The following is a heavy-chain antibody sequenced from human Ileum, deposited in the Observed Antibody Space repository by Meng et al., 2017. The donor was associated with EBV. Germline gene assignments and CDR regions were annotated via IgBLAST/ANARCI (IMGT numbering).Heavy chain of an antibody. D-gene: IGHD2/OR15-2a*01. J-gene: IGHJ5*02. V-gene: IGHV1-3*01. CDR2: INAGNGNT. Sequence: VLLVRCGAEVKKPGASVKVSCTASGYTFINYARHWVRQAPGEELEWMGWINAGNGNTKFSQTFQGRVSIRRDTSASTVYMELSSLRSEDTAVYYCARDLRYGLKLLPYYSDPWGQGTLVTVSS. CDR1: GYTFINYA. CDR3: ARDLRYGLKLLPYYSDP.